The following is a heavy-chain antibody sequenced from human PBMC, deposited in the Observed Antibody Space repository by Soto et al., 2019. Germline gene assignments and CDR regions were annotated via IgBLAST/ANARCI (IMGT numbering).Heavy chain of an antibody. CDR1: GFTFIGSA. J-gene: IGHJ4*02. V-gene: IGHV3-73*01. CDR3: TGRNYGDYDRDY. Sequence: GSLRLSCAASGFTFIGSAMHWVRQASGKGLEWVGRIRSKANSYATAYAASVKGRFTISRDDSKNTAYLQMNSLKTEDTAVYYCTGRNYGDYDRDYWGQGTLVTVSS. D-gene: IGHD4-17*01. CDR2: IRSKANSYAT.